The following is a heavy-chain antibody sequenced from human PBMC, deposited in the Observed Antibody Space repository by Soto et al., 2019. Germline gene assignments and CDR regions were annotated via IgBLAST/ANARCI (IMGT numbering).Heavy chain of an antibody. D-gene: IGHD2-2*01. CDR2: IYYSGST. J-gene: IGHJ4*02. CDR3: ASVPPGDYVDE. V-gene: IGHV4-59*08. CDR1: GGSISSYY. Sequence: SETLSLTCTVSGGSISSYYWSWIRQPPGKGLEWIGYIYYSGSTNYNPSLKSRVTISVDTSKNQFSLKLSSVTAADTAVYYCASVPPGDYVDEWGQGTLVTVSS.